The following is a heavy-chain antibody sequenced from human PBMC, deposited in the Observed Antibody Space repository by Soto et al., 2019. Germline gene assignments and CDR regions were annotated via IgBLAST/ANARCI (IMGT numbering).Heavy chain of an antibody. Sequence: GGSLRLSCAASGFTFSSYGMHWVRQAPGKGLEWVVVISYDGSNNYYADSVKGRFTISRDNSKNTLYLQMNSLRAEDTAVYYCAKSPGMYYYDSSGYYHYDYWGQGTLVTVS. V-gene: IGHV3-30*18. CDR3: AKSPGMYYYDSSGYYHYDY. J-gene: IGHJ4*02. CDR2: ISYDGSNN. D-gene: IGHD3-22*01. CDR1: GFTFSSYG.